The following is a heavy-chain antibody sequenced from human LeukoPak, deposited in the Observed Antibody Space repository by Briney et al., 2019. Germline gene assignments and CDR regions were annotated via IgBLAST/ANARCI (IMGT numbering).Heavy chain of an antibody. CDR3: ARDRTYDSSGYPITAFDY. Sequence: PGGSLRLSCAASGFTFSNHGMNWVRQAPGKGLEWLSGVSPPGGGTYYADSVKGRFTISRDNSKNTLYLQMNSLRAEDTAVYYCARDRTYDSSGYPITAFDYWGQGTLVTVSS. CDR2: VSPPGGGT. V-gene: IGHV3-23*01. D-gene: IGHD3-22*01. CDR1: GFTFSNHG. J-gene: IGHJ4*02.